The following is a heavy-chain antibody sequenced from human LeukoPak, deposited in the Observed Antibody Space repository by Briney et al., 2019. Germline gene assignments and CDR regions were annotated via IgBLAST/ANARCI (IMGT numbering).Heavy chain of an antibody. CDR1: GYSISSGYY. CDR3: ARDPLCDFWSGYLCPLDY. V-gene: IGHV4-38-2*02. CDR2: IYHSGST. D-gene: IGHD3-3*01. J-gene: IGHJ4*02. Sequence: SETLSLTCTVSGYSISSGYYWGWIRQPPGKGLEWIGSIYHSGSTYYNPSLKSRVTISVDTSKNQFSLKLSPVTAADTAVYYCARDPLCDFWSGYLCPLDYWGQGTLVTVSS.